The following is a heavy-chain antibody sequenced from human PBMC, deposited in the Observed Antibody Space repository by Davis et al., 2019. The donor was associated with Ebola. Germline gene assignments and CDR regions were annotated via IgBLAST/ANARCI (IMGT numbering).Heavy chain of an antibody. V-gene: IGHV4-61*01. J-gene: IGHJ6*04. CDR1: GYSISSGYY. D-gene: IGHD3-16*02. CDR3: ARVRYYPFYYGMDV. CDR2: IYYSGST. Sequence: SETLSLTCTVSGYSISSGYYWSWIRQPPGKGLEWIGYIYYSGSTNYNPSLKSRVTISVDTSKNQFSLKLSSVTAADTAVYYCARVRYYPFYYGMDVWGKGTTVTVSS.